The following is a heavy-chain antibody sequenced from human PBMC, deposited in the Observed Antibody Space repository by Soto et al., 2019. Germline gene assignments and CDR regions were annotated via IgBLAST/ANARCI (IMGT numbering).Heavy chain of an antibody. CDR1: GFTFSRYG. Sequence: QVHLVESGGGVVQPGRPLRLSGAASGFTFSRYGMHWVRQAPGKGLEWVGVIVRDGGQKQYADSVRGRFTISRDNSKNTLYLEMNSVTVDDTAVYYCARDDDFDDNGLDYWGQGTLVTVSS. J-gene: IGHJ4*02. D-gene: IGHD1-1*01. CDR2: IVRDGGQK. CDR3: ARDDDFDDNGLDY. V-gene: IGHV3-33*01.